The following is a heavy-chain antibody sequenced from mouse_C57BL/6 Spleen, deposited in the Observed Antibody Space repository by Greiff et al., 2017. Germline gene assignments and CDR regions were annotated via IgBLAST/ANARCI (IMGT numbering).Heavy chain of an antibody. Sequence: QVQLQQPGAELVRPGTSVQLSCKASGYTFTSYWMHWVKQRPGQGLEWIGVIDPSDSYTNYNQKFKGKATLTVDTSSSTAYMQLSSLTSEDSAVYYCARGGAMDYWGQGTSVTVSS. V-gene: IGHV1-59*01. J-gene: IGHJ4*01. CDR1: GYTFTSYW. CDR2: IDPSDSYT. CDR3: ARGGAMDY.